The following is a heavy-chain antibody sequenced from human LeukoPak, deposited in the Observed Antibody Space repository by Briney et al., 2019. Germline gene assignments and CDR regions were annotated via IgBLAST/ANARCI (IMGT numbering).Heavy chain of an antibody. D-gene: IGHD2-15*01. V-gene: IGHV3-7*01. CDR1: GFTFSSYW. CDR2: IKQVGSEK. Sequence: PGGSLRLSCAASGFTFSSYWMSWVRQAPGKGLEWVANIKQVGSEKNYVDSVKGRFTISRDNAKNSLYLQMNSLRAEDTAVYYCARAGLGYCSGGSCYSRSYYFDYWGQGTLVTVSS. J-gene: IGHJ4*02. CDR3: ARAGLGYCSGGSCYSRSYYFDY.